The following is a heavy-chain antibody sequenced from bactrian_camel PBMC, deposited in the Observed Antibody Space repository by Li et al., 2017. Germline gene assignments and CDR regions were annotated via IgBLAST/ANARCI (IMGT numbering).Heavy chain of an antibody. CDR1: GPTHLRNS. Sequence: HVQLVESGGGTAQIGGTLRLTCLISGPTHLRNSYAWFRQIPDREREGVAGIESDGSTSYADSVKGRFTISQDSAKNILYLQMHSLKLEDTAMYYCAARSVGWCPLFEHRLGKRAYTPGGYFANWGQGTQVTVS. CDR3: AARSVGWCPLFEHRLGKRAYTPGGYFAN. J-gene: IGHJ6*01. D-gene: IGHD1*01. CDR2: IESDGST. V-gene: IGHV3S57*01.